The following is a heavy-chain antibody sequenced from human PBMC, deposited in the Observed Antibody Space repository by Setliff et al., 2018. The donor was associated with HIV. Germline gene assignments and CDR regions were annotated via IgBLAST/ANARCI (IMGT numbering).Heavy chain of an antibody. D-gene: IGHD7-27*01. CDR2: ISWNSGSI. J-gene: IGHJ4*02. V-gene: IGHV3-9*01. CDR3: AKANWGSLWAPMGY. CDR1: GFTFDDYA. Sequence: PGGSLRLSCAASGFTFDDYAMHWVRQAPGKGLEWVSGISWNSGSIGYADSVKGRFTISRDNAKNSLYLQMNSLRAEDTALYYCAKANWGSLWAPMGYWGQGTLVTVSS.